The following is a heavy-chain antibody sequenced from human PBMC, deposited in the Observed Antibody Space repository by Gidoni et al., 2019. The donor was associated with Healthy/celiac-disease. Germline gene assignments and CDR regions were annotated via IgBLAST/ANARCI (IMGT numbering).Heavy chain of an antibody. Sequence: EVQLVESGGGLVQPGGSLRLSCAASGFTFSSYALSWVRQAPGKGLEWGSAISGSGGSTYYADPVKGRFTISRDNSKNTLYLQMNSLRAEDTAVYYCATSVAGTPGYFQHWGQGTLVTVSS. V-gene: IGHV3-23*04. D-gene: IGHD6-19*01. J-gene: IGHJ1*01. CDR2: ISGSGGST. CDR1: GFTFSSYA. CDR3: ATSVAGTPGYFQH.